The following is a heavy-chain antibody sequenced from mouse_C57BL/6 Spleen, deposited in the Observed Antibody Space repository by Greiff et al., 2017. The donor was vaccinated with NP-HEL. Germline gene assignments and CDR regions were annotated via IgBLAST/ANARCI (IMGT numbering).Heavy chain of an antibody. CDR3: ARKLRAMDY. CDR1: GYAFSSSW. V-gene: IGHV1-82*01. CDR2: IYPGDGDT. J-gene: IGHJ4*01. Sequence: QVQLKQSGPELVKPGASVKISCKASGYAFSSSWMNWVKQRPGNGLEWIGRIYPGDGDTNYNGKFKGKATLTADKSSSTAYMQLSSLTSEDSAVYFCARKLRAMDYWGQGTSVTVSS. D-gene: IGHD1-1*01.